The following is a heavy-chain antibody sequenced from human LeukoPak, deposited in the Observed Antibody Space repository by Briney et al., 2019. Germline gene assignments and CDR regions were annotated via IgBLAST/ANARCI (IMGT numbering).Heavy chain of an antibody. V-gene: IGHV4-34*01. J-gene: IGHJ4*02. CDR3: ARGGYSYGIRFDY. D-gene: IGHD5-18*01. Sequence: SETLSLTCAVYGGSSSGYYWSWIRQPPGKGLEWIGEINHSGSTNYNPSLKSRVTISVDTSKNQFSLKLSSVTAADTAVYYCARGGYSYGIRFDYWGQGTLVTVSS. CDR1: GGSSSGYY. CDR2: INHSGST.